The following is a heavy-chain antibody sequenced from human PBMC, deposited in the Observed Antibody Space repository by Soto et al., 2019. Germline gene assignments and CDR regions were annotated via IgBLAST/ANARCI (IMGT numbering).Heavy chain of an antibody. Sequence: QVQLVQSGAEVKKPGSSVKVSCKASGVTVSSYTISWVRQAPGQGLEWMGRIIPILGIANYAQKFQGRVTITADKSTSTAYMELSSLRPEDTAVYYCASHIAAAGTVPYWGQGTLVTVSS. J-gene: IGHJ4*02. D-gene: IGHD6-13*01. V-gene: IGHV1-69*02. CDR3: ASHIAAAGTVPY. CDR2: IIPILGIA. CDR1: GVTVSSYT.